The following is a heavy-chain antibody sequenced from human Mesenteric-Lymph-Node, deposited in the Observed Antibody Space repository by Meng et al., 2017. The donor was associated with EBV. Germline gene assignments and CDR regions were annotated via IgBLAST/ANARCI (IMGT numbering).Heavy chain of an antibody. CDR1: GASISSPNW. CDR2: IYHIGTT. Sequence: QVRLQESGAALVKPSGTLSLTCAASGASISSPNWWSWVCQTQGRGLEWIGEIYHIGTTNYNPSLKSRVTISVDKSKNEFSLRLTSVTAADAAVYFCARRDEYLRGYIPGFDYWGQGTLVTVS. J-gene: IGHJ4*02. D-gene: IGHD3-22*01. V-gene: IGHV4-4*02. CDR3: ARRDEYLRGYIPGFDY.